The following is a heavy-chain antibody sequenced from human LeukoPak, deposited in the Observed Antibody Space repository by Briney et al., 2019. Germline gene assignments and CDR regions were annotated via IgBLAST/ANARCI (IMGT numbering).Heavy chain of an antibody. Sequence: GGSLRLSCVASGFTVSSNCMSWVRQAPGKGLEWVSIIYNDGSTFYADSVKGRFTISRDNAKNSLYLQMNSLGAEDTAVYYCARDFTMIIQVPDYWGQGTLVTVSS. D-gene: IGHD3-22*01. CDR2: IYNDGST. CDR1: GFTVSSNC. CDR3: ARDFTMIIQVPDY. J-gene: IGHJ4*02. V-gene: IGHV3-53*01.